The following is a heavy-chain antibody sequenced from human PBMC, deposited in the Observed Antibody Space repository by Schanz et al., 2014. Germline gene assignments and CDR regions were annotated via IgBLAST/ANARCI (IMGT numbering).Heavy chain of an antibody. Sequence: EVQLVESGGGLVQPGGSLRLSCAASGFTFSSNSMNWVRQAPGKGLEWISYIGSSSSRIDHADSVKGRFTISRDNAKNSLYLQMNSLRAEDTAVYYCARSRSGFYFAYWRQGTLVTVSS. CDR1: GFTFSSNS. CDR2: IGSSSSRI. J-gene: IGHJ4*02. V-gene: IGHV3-48*01. D-gene: IGHD1-26*01. CDR3: ARSRSGFYFAY.